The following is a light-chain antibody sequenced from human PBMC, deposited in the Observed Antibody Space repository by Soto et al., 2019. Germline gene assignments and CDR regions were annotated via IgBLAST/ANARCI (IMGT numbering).Light chain of an antibody. J-gene: IGKJ5*01. V-gene: IGKV3-11*01. CDR3: QQYNSWPPIT. CDR1: ENVMTF. CDR2: GAS. Sequence: EVVLTQSPATLSLSPGERATLSCRASENVMTFVDWYQQKPGQAPRLLIYGASNRATGIPARFSGSGSGTDFTLTISSLEPEDFAVYYCQQYNSWPPITFGQGTRLEIK.